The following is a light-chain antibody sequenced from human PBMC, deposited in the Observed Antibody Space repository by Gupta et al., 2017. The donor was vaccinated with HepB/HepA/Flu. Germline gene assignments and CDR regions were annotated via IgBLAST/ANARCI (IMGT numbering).Light chain of an antibody. J-gene: IGKJ3*01. Sequence: DIVMTQSPDSLAVSLGEKATIKCKSSGSVLYSFNNTKFLAWYQQKPGQPPQLLIYWASTRECGVPDRFSGSGYGTDFTLTISSRQDEDVAVYYCQQKNNTPFTFGHGTXVAIK. CDR2: WAS. V-gene: IGKV4-1*01. CDR1: GSVLYSFNNTKF. CDR3: QQKNNTPFT.